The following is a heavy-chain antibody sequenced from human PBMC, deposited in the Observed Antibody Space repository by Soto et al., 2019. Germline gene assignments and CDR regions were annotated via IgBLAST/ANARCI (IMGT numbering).Heavy chain of an antibody. V-gene: IGHV4-59*01. Sequence: SETLSLTCTVSGGSISSYYWSWIRQPPGKGLEWIGYIYYSGSTNYNPSLKSRVTISVDTSKNQFSLKLSSVTAADTAVYYCARDRGDYAIDYWGQGTLVTVSS. CDR3: ARDRGDYAIDY. CDR2: IYYSGST. CDR1: GGSISSYY. D-gene: IGHD2-21*02. J-gene: IGHJ4*02.